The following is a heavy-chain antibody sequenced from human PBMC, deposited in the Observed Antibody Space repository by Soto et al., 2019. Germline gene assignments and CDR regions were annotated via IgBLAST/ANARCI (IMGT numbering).Heavy chain of an antibody. D-gene: IGHD7-27*01. CDR3: AKAELGMDACDI. J-gene: IGHJ3*02. CDR2: ISGLGNRV. CDR1: GFTFNKHA. V-gene: IGHV3-23*01. Sequence: EVQLLESGGDLVQPGGSLRLSCETSGFTFNKHAMNWVRQAPGKGLEWVSSISGLGNRVYYADSVKGRFTISRDNSKNTVYLQMSSLRAEDTAIVYCAKAELGMDACDIWGPGTVVTVSS.